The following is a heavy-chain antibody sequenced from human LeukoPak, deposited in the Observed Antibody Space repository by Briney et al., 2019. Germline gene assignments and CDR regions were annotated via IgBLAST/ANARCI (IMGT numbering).Heavy chain of an antibody. D-gene: IGHD5-12*01. CDR1: GYTFTSYG. Sequence: ASVKVSCKASGYTFTSYGISWVRQAPGQGLEWMGWINAYNGNTNYAQKLQGRVTMTTDTSTSTAYMELRSLRSDDTAVYYCARVIVATILLNWFDPWGQGTLVTVSS. CDR3: ARVIVATILLNWFDP. V-gene: IGHV1-18*01. J-gene: IGHJ5*02. CDR2: INAYNGNT.